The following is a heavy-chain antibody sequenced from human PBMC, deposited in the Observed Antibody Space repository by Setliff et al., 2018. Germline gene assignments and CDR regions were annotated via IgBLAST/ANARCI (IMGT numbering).Heavy chain of an antibody. D-gene: IGHD3-9*01. CDR1: GYSISSGYY. J-gene: IGHJ4*02. Sequence: SETLSLTCTVSGYSISSGYYWGWIRQPPGKGLEWIGNMYHSGSVYYNPSLKSRVTISVDTSKNQFSLKVTSVTAADTAVYYFARVSAIKKRVDYWGQGTLVTVSS. V-gene: IGHV4-38-2*02. CDR2: MYHSGSV. CDR3: ARVSAIKKRVDY.